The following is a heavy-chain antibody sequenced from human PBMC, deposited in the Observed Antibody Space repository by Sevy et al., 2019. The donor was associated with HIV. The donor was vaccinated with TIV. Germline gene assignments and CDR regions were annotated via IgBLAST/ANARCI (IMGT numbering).Heavy chain of an antibody. D-gene: IGHD3-16*01. CDR1: GFTFSGYA. V-gene: IGHV3-30*04. CDR3: VRVGRYYDIVW. J-gene: IGHJ4*01. CDR2: VSYDGNTE. Sequence: GGSLRLSCAASGFTFSGYAMHWVRQAPGKGLEWVGFVSYDGNTEYYADSVKGRFTISRDNSENTLYLQMDSLRTEDTAVYFCVRVGRYYDIVWGGQGALVTVSS.